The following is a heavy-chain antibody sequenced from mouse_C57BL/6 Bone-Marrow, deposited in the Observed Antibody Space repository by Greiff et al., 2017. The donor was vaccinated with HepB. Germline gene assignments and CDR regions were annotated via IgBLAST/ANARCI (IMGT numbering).Heavy chain of an antibody. CDR1: GYSITSGYY. CDR2: ISYDGSN. D-gene: IGHD1-1*01. CDR3: ARLYYGSFAY. Sequence: EVKLQESGPGLVKPSQSLSLTCSVTGYSITSGYYWNWIRQFPGNKLEWMGYISYDGSNNYNPSLKNRISITRDTSKNQFFLKLNSVTTEDTATYYCARLYYGSFAYWGQGTLVTVSA. V-gene: IGHV3-6*01. J-gene: IGHJ3*01.